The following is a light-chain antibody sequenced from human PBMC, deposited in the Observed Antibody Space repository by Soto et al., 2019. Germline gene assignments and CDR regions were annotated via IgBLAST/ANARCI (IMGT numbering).Light chain of an antibody. CDR3: QEYGSSPWT. V-gene: IGKV3-20*01. Sequence: EIVLTQSPGTLSLSPGERATLSCRASQSVSSSYVACYQQKPGQAPRPLIYGASNRAIGIPDRFSGSGPGTDFTLAISRLESEDFAVYYCQEYGSSPWTFGQGTEVEIK. CDR1: QSVSSSY. CDR2: GAS. J-gene: IGKJ1*01.